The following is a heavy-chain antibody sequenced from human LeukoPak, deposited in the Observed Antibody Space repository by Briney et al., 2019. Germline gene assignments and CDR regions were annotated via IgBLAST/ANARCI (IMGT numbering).Heavy chain of an antibody. J-gene: IGHJ3*02. CDR1: GYTFSNYG. Sequence: GSVKVSCKASGYTFSNYGISWGRQAPGQGLEGMGWISAYNGNTNYAQKLQGRVTMTTDTSTSTAYMELRSLRSDDTAVYYCARDLGLRFLEWPQGAFDIWGQGTMVTVSS. D-gene: IGHD3-3*01. CDR2: ISAYNGNT. V-gene: IGHV1-18*01. CDR3: ARDLGLRFLEWPQGAFDI.